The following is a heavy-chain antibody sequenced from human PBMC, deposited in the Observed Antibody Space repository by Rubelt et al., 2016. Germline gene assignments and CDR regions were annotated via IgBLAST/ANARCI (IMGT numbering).Heavy chain of an antibody. V-gene: IGHV3-73*02. Sequence: EVQLVESGGALVQPGGSLRLSCAASGFIFSGSAIHWVLQASGKGLEWVGRIRSKANNYATTYAASVRGRFTISRDDSKNTAYLQMNSLKTEDKAVYYCTGSRSSLVDYWGQGTLVTVSS. D-gene: IGHD1-26*01. CDR3: TGSRSSLVDY. J-gene: IGHJ4*02. CDR2: IRSKANNYAT. CDR1: GFIFSGSA.